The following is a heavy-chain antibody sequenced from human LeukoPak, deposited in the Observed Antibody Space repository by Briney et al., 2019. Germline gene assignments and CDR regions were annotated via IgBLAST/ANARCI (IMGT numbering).Heavy chain of an antibody. Sequence: GGSLRLSCLASGFTFSSYRMNEVGQAPGRGRDGVASISSSSSYIYYADSVKGRFTSSRDNAKTSLYLQMNSLRAEDTAVYYCARVYCSGGSCYSRYWGQGTLVTVSS. J-gene: IGHJ4*02. D-gene: IGHD2-15*01. CDR2: ISSSSSYI. V-gene: IGHV3-21*01. CDR3: ARVYCSGGSCYSRY. CDR1: GFTFSSYR.